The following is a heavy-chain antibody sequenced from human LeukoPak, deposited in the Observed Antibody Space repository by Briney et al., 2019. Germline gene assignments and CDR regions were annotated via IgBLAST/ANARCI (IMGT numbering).Heavy chain of an antibody. Sequence: GGSLRLSCAASGFTFSSYAMSWVRQAPGKGLEWVSAISGSGGSTYYADSVKGRFTISRDNSKNTVYLQMNSLRTEDTAVYYCAKGLYYGLGSYFPFDFWGQGTLVTVSS. CDR2: ISGSGGST. V-gene: IGHV3-23*01. D-gene: IGHD3-10*01. CDR1: GFTFSSYA. CDR3: AKGLYYGLGSYFPFDF. J-gene: IGHJ4*02.